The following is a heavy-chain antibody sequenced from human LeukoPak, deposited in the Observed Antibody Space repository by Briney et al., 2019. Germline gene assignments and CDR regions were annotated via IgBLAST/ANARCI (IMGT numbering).Heavy chain of an antibody. CDR2: ISTYSGHT. CDR1: GYTFTSYY. D-gene: IGHD3-22*01. J-gene: IGHJ5*01. CDR3: ARVFYYDTSGHNWLDS. Sequence: ASVKVSCKASGYTFTSYYMHWVRQAPGQGLEWMGWISTYSGHTKYAQKFQGRVTMTTDISTSTAYMELRSLRSCDTAVYYCARVFYYDTSGHNWLDSWGQGTLVTVSS. V-gene: IGHV1-18*04.